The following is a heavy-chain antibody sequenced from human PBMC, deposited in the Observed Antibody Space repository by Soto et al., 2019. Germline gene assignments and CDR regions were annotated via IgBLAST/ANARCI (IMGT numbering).Heavy chain of an antibody. CDR2: ISYDGTNK. CDR1: GVMFSASA. V-gene: IGHV3-30*04. CDR3: ARDPSPYTSGWYGIDF. Sequence: PGWCTRISCAASGVMFSASAMLWVRQAPGKGLEWVAAISYDGTNKYYADSIKGRFTISRDNSANTLFLQVNSLRREDTAMYYCARDPSPYTSGWYGIDFWGHGTLLTVSS. D-gene: IGHD6-19*01. J-gene: IGHJ4*01.